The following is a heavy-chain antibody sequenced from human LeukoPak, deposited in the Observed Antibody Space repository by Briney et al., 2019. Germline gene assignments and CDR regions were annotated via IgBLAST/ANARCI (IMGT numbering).Heavy chain of an antibody. CDR2: ISGSGGST. CDR3: ANGGGYYGSGSYYIY. D-gene: IGHD3-10*01. J-gene: IGHJ4*02. Sequence: PGGYLRLSCAASGFTFSSYAMSWVRLAPGKGLEWVSAISGSGGSTYYADSVKGRFTISRDNSKNTLYLQMNSLRAEDTAVYYCANGGGYYGSGSYYIYWGQGTLVTVSS. V-gene: IGHV3-23*01. CDR1: GFTFSSYA.